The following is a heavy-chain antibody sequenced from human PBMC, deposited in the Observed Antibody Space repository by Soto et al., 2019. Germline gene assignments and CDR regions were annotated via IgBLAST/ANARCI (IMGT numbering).Heavy chain of an antibody. CDR2: INVYNGNT. CDR1: GYTFTSYC. V-gene: IGHV1-18*01. J-gene: IGHJ5*02. D-gene: IGHD3-10*01. Sequence: GASVKVSCKASGYTFTSYCISWVRQAPGQGLEWMGWINVYNGNTKYAQKVQGRVTMTTDTSTSTAYMELRSLRSDDTAVYYCARGVGSGSYYNQYNWFDPWGQGTLVTVSS. CDR3: ARGVGSGSYYNQYNWFDP.